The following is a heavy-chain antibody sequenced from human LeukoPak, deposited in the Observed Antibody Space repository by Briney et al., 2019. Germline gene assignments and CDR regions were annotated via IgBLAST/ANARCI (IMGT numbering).Heavy chain of an antibody. D-gene: IGHD4-17*01. CDR1: GGSISSSSYY. Sequence: PSETLSLTCTVSGGSISSSSYYWGWIRQPPGKGLEWIGSIYYSGSTYYNPSLKSRVTISVDTSKNQFSLKLSSVTAADTAVYYCAKRPKTDGDRTVLSYYYYYYMDVWGKGTTVTVSS. CDR3: AKRPKTDGDRTVLSYYYYYYMDV. CDR2: IYYSGST. V-gene: IGHV4-39*07. J-gene: IGHJ6*03.